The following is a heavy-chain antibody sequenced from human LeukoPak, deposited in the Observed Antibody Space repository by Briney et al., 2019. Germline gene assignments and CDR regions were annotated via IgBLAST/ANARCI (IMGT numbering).Heavy chain of an antibody. V-gene: IGHV3-21*01. D-gene: IGHD2-15*01. CDR3: ARDSNPYCSGGSCTAFDI. CDR2: ISSSSSYI. J-gene: IGHJ3*02. CDR1: GLTFSNK. Sequence: PGGSLRLSCAASGLTFSNKNWVRQAPGKGLEWVSSISSSSSYIYYADSMKSRFTISRDNARNSLYLQMNSLRAEDTAMYFCARDSNPYCSGGSCTAFDIWGQGTMVTVSS.